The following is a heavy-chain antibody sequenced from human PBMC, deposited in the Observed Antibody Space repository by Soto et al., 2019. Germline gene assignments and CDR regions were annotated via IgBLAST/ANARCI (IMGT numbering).Heavy chain of an antibody. CDR2: ITGSGYTP. CDR1: GFIFSNYD. V-gene: IGHV3-23*02. Sequence: PXGSLRPSWAACGFIFSNYDSRWVRQAPGDGLEWVSGITGSGYTPYYGDSVSGRFTISRDNSKNTLYLQMNSLRAGDTAIYYCAKDYHSATTSATYGMDVWGQGNTVTVSS. D-gene: IGHD1-1*01. J-gene: IGHJ6*02. CDR3: AKDYHSATTSATYGMDV.